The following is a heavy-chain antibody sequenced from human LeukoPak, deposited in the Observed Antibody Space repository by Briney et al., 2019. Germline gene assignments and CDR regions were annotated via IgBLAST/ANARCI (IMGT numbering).Heavy chain of an antibody. J-gene: IGHJ5*02. V-gene: IGHV3-7*01. CDR1: GFTFSSYW. CDR2: IKQDGSEK. CDR3: ARVRREAYCSSTTCGFDP. D-gene: IGHD2-2*01. Sequence: PGGSLRLSCAASGFTFSSYWMSWVRQAPGKGLEWVANIKQDGSEKYYVDSVKGRFTISRDNAKNSLYLQMSSLRAEDTAVYYCARVRREAYCSSTTCGFDPWGQGTLVTVSS.